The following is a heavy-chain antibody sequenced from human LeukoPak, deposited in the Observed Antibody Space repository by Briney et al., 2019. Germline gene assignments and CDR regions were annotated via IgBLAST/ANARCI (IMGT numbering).Heavy chain of an antibody. Sequence: GGSLRLSCVDSGFTFTNAWMSWVRQAPGEGLEWVGRIKSKTDGETTNYAEPVRGRFTISRDDSKSAVYLQMNSLKIEDTAVYYCTTDLGTYYHGSQRLIPIDYWGQGTLVTVSS. CDR3: TTDLGTYYHGSQRLIPIDY. V-gene: IGHV3-15*01. CDR2: IKSKTDGETT. D-gene: IGHD3-10*01. CDR1: GFTFTNAW. J-gene: IGHJ4*02.